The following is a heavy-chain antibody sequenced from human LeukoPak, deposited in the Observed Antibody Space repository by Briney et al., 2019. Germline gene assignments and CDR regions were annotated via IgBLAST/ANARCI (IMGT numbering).Heavy chain of an antibody. Sequence: PGGSLRLSCAASGFTFSSYGMHWVRQAPGKGLEWVAVIWYDGSNKYYADSVKGRFTTSRDNSKNTLYLQMNSLRAEDTAVYYCARRSFIAAAGGYFDYWGQGTLVTVSS. V-gene: IGHV3-33*01. J-gene: IGHJ4*02. D-gene: IGHD6-13*01. CDR2: IWYDGSNK. CDR3: ARRSFIAAAGGYFDY. CDR1: GFTFSSYG.